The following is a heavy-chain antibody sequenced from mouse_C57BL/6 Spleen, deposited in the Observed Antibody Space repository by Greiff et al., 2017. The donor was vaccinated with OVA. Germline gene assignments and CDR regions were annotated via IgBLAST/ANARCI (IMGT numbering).Heavy chain of an antibody. CDR3: TTGTTVVAYYFDY. CDR2: IDPEDGDT. D-gene: IGHD1-1*01. J-gene: IGHJ2*01. V-gene: IGHV14-1*01. CDR1: GFNIKDYY. Sequence: EVQLQQSGAELVRPGASVKLSCTASGFNIKDYYMHWVKQRPEQGLEWIGRIDPEDGDTEYAPKFQGKATMTADTSSNTAYLQRSSLTSEDTAVYYCTTGTTVVAYYFDYWGQGTTLTVSS.